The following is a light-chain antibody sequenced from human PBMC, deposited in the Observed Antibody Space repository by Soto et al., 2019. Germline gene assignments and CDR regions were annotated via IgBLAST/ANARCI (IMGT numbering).Light chain of an antibody. CDR1: QSVSNNY. CDR2: GAS. J-gene: IGKJ1*01. CDR3: QQYGSSGT. V-gene: IGKV3-20*01. Sequence: EIVFTQSPDTLSLSPGERATLSCRASQSVSNNYLACYQQQPGQAPRLLIYGASNRATGIPDRFSGSGSGTDFTLTISRLEPEDFAVYYCQQYGSSGTFGQGTKVDIK.